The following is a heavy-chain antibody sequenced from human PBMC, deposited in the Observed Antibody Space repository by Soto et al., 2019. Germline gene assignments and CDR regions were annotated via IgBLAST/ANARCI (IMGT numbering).Heavy chain of an antibody. Sequence: QVQLVESGGGVVQPGGSLRLSCPASGFNFDNYGMHWVRQAPGKRLEWVAVITYDGSFQYYADSVKGRFTISRDNSKNTLSLHLNTLKPEDTAVYHCAKDRVGGTFYTPLAFWGQGTLVTVSS. CDR2: ITYDGSFQ. CDR1: GFNFDNYG. J-gene: IGHJ4*02. CDR3: AKDRVGGTFYTPLAF. V-gene: IGHV3-30*18. D-gene: IGHD1-7*01.